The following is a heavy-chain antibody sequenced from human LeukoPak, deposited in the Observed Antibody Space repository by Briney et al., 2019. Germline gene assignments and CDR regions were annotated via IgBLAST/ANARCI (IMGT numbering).Heavy chain of an antibody. CDR3: AKAATGKRNAFDI. CDR1: GFSLSSYW. D-gene: IGHD6-13*01. V-gene: IGHV3-74*01. Sequence: QTGGSLRLSCAASGFSLSSYWMHWVRQAPGKGLVWVSRVNGDGSSTNYADSVKGRFTISRDNAKNTLYLQMNSLRAEDTAVYYCAKAATGKRNAFDIWGQGTMVTVSS. J-gene: IGHJ3*02. CDR2: VNGDGSST.